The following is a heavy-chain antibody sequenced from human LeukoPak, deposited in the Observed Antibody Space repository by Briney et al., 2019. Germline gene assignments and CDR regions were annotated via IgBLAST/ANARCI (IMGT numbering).Heavy chain of an antibody. D-gene: IGHD3-3*01. Sequence: GGSLRLSCAASGSTFSNYWMTWVRQGPGKGLEWVANIKPGGDEKYYVDSVKGRFTISRDNVKNSLYLQMNSLRAEDTAIYYCATFRFLGTWGQGTMVTVSP. J-gene: IGHJ3*01. V-gene: IGHV3-7*03. CDR1: GSTFSNYW. CDR2: IKPGGDEK. CDR3: ATFRFLGT.